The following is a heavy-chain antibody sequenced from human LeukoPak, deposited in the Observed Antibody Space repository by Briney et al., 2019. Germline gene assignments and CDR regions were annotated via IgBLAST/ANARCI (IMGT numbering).Heavy chain of an antibody. CDR2: INPKTGGT. J-gene: IGHJ3*02. V-gene: IGHV1-2*06. CDR3: ARVGDGLNDAFDM. D-gene: IGHD5-24*01. CDR1: GYTFTGYF. Sequence: ASVEVSCKASGYTFTGYFMNWVRQAPGQGPEWMGRINPKTGGTNYAQKFQGRVTMTRDTSITTGYMELSRLRSDATAVYYCARVGDGLNDAFDMWGQGTLVTVSS.